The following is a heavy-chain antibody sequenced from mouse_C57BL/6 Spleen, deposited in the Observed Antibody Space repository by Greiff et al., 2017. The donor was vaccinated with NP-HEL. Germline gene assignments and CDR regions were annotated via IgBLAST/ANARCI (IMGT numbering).Heavy chain of an antibody. J-gene: IGHJ3*01. CDR2: IRLKSDNYAT. V-gene: IGHV6-3*01. CDR1: GFTFSNYW. Sequence: EVKLEESGGGLVQPGGSMKLSCVASGFTFSNYWMNWVRQSPEKGLEWVAQIRLKSDNYATHYAESVKGRFTISRDDSKSSVYLQMNNLRAEDTGIYYCTKGDGYYGFAYWGQGTLVTVSA. D-gene: IGHD2-3*01. CDR3: TKGDGYYGFAY.